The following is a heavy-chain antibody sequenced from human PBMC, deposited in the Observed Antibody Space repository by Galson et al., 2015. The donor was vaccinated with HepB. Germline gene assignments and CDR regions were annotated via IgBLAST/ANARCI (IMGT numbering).Heavy chain of an antibody. CDR1: GGSISSGSYY. J-gene: IGHJ3*02. CDR3: ARDDGYCSSTSCYMYAFDN. CDR2: IYTSGST. V-gene: IGHV4-61*02. D-gene: IGHD2-2*02. Sequence: TLSLTCTVSGGSISSGSYYWSWIRQPAGKGLEWIGRIYTSGSTNYNPSLKSRVTISVDTSKNQFSLKLSSVTAADTAVYYCARDDGYCSSTSCYMYAFDNWGQGTMVTVSS.